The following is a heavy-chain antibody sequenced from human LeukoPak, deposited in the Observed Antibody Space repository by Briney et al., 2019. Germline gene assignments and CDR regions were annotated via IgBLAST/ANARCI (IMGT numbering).Heavy chain of an antibody. CDR2: ITSSGSTI. V-gene: IGHV3-48*03. J-gene: IGHJ6*02. D-gene: IGHD3-9*01. CDR3: ARAGTILTGSILRMDV. Sequence: GGSLRLSCAASVFTFSNYEMNWVRQAPGKGLEWVSYITSSGSTIYYADSVKGRFTISRDNAKNSLYLQMNSLRAEDTAVYYCARAGTILTGSILRMDVWGQGTTVTVSS. CDR1: VFTFSNYE.